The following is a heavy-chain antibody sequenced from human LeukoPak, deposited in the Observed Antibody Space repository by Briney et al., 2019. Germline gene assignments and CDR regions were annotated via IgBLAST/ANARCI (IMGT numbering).Heavy chain of an antibody. CDR2: LYSDGNT. CDR1: GFTVITND. CDR3: ARGVEPLAANTLAY. J-gene: IGHJ4*02. D-gene: IGHD1-14*01. Sequence: GGSLRLSCAASGFTVITNDMTWVRQAPGKRPEWVSVLYSDGNTKYADSVQGRFTISRDNSKNTLYLEMNSLSPDDTAVYYCARGVEPLAANTLAYWGQGTLVTVSS. V-gene: IGHV3-53*01.